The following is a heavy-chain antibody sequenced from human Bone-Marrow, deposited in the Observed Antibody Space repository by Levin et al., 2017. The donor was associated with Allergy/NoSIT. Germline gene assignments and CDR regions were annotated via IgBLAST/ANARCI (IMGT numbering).Heavy chain of an antibody. V-gene: IGHV1-2*02. J-gene: IGHJ3*02. Sequence: ASVKVSCKASGYTFTGYYMHWVRQAPGQGLEWMAWFNPHNGDTHYAQKFQGRVTLTRDTSISTAYMDLSRLKSDDSAIYFCARETKLTDAFDIWGQGTMVIVSS. D-gene: IGHD3-10*01. CDR3: ARETKLTDAFDI. CDR1: GYTFTGYY. CDR2: FNPHNGDT.